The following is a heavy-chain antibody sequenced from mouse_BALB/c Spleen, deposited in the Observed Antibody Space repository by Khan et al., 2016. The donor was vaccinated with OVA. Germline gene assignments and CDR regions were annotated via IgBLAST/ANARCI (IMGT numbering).Heavy chain of an antibody. V-gene: IGHV2-9*02. CDR1: GFSLTSYG. J-gene: IGHJ4*01. D-gene: IGHD2-3*01. Sequence: QVQLKESGPGLVAPSQSLSITCTVSGFSLTSYGVHWVRQPPGKGLEWLGVIWAGVSTNYNSALRSRLNINKDNSKSQVFLKVNSLQTDDTAMYYGVRFYDPYYAMDYWGQGTSVTVSS. CDR3: VRFYDPYYAMDY. CDR2: IWAGVST.